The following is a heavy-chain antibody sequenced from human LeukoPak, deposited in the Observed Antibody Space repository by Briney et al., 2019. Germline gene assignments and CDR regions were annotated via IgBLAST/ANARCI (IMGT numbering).Heavy chain of an antibody. CDR3: AKDLGSGWFLDAFDI. V-gene: IGHV3-23*01. Sequence: PGGSLRLSCAASGFTFSSYAMSWVRQAPWKGLEWVSAISGSGGSTYYADSVKGRFTISRDNSKNTLYLQMNSLRAEDTAVYYCAKDLGSGWFLDAFDIWGQGTMVTVSS. D-gene: IGHD6-19*01. J-gene: IGHJ3*02. CDR2: ISGSGGST. CDR1: GFTFSSYA.